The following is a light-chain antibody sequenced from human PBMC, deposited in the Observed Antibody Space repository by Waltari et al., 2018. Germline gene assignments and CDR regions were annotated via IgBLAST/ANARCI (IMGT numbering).Light chain of an antibody. CDR3: QQSYSTPLFT. CDR1: QSISTY. Sequence: DIQMTQSPSSLSASVGDRVTITCRAGQSISTYLNWYQQKPGKAPKLLIYAASNLQSGVPSRFSGSGSGTDFTLTISSLQFEDFATYYCQQSYSTPLFTFGPGTKVDIK. V-gene: IGKV1-39*01. J-gene: IGKJ3*01. CDR2: AAS.